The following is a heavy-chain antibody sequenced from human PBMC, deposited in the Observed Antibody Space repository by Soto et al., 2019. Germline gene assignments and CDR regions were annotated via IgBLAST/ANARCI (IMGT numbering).Heavy chain of an antibody. J-gene: IGHJ4*02. CDR1: GYTFTSYG. V-gene: IGHV1-18*01. CDR3: ARDSRREHFYWLFPIGY. D-gene: IGHD3-9*01. CDR2: ISAYNGNT. Sequence: ASVKVSCKASGYTFTSYGISWVRQAPGQGLEWMGWISAYNGNTNYAQKLQGRVTMTTDTSTSTAYMELRSLRSDDTAVYYCARDSRREHFYWLFPIGYWGQGTLVTVSS.